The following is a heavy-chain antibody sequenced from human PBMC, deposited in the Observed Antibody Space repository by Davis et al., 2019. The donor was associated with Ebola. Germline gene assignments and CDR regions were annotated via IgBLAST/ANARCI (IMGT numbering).Heavy chain of an antibody. CDR1: GFTFSSYA. Sequence: GGSLRLSCAASGFTFSSYAMHWVRQAPGKGLEWVAVISYDGSNKYYADSVKGRFTISRDNSKNTLYLQMNSLRAEDTAVYYCAGVGAHYYYYGMDVWGKGTTVTVSS. CDR3: AGVGAHYYYYGMDV. D-gene: IGHD1-26*01. V-gene: IGHV3-30*14. J-gene: IGHJ6*04. CDR2: ISYDGSNK.